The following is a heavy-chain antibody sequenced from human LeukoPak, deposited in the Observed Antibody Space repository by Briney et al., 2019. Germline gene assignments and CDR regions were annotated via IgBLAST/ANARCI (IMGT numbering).Heavy chain of an antibody. D-gene: IGHD5-18*01. CDR1: GGSFSGYY. CDR3: AREGSGYSYGYYFDY. CDR2: INHSGST. V-gene: IGHV4-34*01. J-gene: IGHJ4*02. Sequence: SETLSLTCAVYGGSFSGYYWSWIRQPPGKGLEWIGEINHSGSTNYNPSLKSRVTISVGTSKNQFSLKLSSVTAADTAVYYCAREGSGYSYGYYFDYWGQGTLVTVSS.